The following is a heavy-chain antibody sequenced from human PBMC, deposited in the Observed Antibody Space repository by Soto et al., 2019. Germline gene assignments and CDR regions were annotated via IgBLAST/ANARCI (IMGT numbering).Heavy chain of an antibody. CDR1: GGTFSSYA. CDR3: ASPPQGAGYYYYGMDV. Sequence: QVQLVQAGAEVKKPGSSVKVSCKASGGTFSSYAISWVRQAPGQGLEWMGGIIPIFGTANYAQKFQGRVTITADESTSTAYMELSRLGSEDTAVYYCASPPQGAGYYYYGMDVWGQGTTVTVSS. J-gene: IGHJ6*02. V-gene: IGHV1-69*01. CDR2: IIPIFGTA.